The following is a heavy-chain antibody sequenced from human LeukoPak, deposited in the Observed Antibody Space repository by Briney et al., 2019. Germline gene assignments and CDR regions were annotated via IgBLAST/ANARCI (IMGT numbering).Heavy chain of an antibody. CDR2: ISPRGGSI. Sequence: PGGSLRLSCGASGFTFSDYHMNWIRQVPGKGLEWVSYISPRGGSIYFADSVRGRFAISRDNAKDSLFLQMSSLTAEDTAVYYCAGGRDIAVAGPGGYSDYWGPGTLVTVSS. CDR3: AGGRDIAVAGPGGYSDY. CDR1: GFTFSDYH. D-gene: IGHD6-19*01. V-gene: IGHV3-11*01. J-gene: IGHJ4*02.